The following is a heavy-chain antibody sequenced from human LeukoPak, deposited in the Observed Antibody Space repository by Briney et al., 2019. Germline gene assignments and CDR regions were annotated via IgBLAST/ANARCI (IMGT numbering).Heavy chain of an antibody. CDR2: ISFDGRKT. J-gene: IGHJ6*02. CDR1: GFTFSTYA. D-gene: IGHD6-13*01. Sequence: GGSLRLSCAASGFTFSTYAMHWVRQAPGKGLEWVAVISFDGRKTYHTNSLRGRLTVSRDNSKDTLYLQMNSLRAEDTAVYYCAKSRIAAAEGYYYGMDVWGQGTTVTVSS. V-gene: IGHV3-30*18. CDR3: AKSRIAAAEGYYYGMDV.